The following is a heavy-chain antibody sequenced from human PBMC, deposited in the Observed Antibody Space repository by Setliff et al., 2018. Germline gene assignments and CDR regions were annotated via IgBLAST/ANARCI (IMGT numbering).Heavy chain of an antibody. D-gene: IGHD2-21*01. Sequence: ASETLSLTCTVSGGSISSHYWSWIRQPAGKGLEWIGRIYTTWSTNSNPSLRSRVSISLYTSKSQFFPKLNSVTAADTPVYYCVRSAVYCASDCYPRYFDSWGQGTLVNVSS. V-gene: IGHV4-4*07. CDR3: VRSAVYCASDCYPRYFDS. CDR2: IYTTWST. CDR1: GGSISSHY. J-gene: IGHJ4*02.